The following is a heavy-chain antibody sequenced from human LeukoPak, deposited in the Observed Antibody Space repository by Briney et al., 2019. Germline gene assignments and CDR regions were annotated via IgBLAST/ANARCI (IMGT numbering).Heavy chain of an antibody. D-gene: IGHD3-22*01. J-gene: IGHJ4*02. CDR1: GYNFANYW. CDR3: ARLKPAGKYYYDSSGYLPY. Sequence: GESLKISCKGSGYNFANYWIGWVRQMPGKGLEWMGIIYPGDSDTRYSPSFQGQVTISADKSISTAYLQWSSLKASDTAMYYCARLKPAGKYYYDSSGYLPYWGQGTLVTVSS. V-gene: IGHV5-51*01. CDR2: IYPGDSDT.